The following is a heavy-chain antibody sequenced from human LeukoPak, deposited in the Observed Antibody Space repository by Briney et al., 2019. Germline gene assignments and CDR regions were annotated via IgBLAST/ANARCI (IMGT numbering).Heavy chain of an antibody. D-gene: IGHD5-18*01. Sequence: LETLSLTCTVSGGSISSYYWSWIRQPPGKGLEWIGYIYYSGSTNYNPSLRSRVTISVDTSKNQFSLKLSSVTAADTAVYYCARLTAYYYMDVWGKGTTVTVSS. V-gene: IGHV4-59*01. CDR2: IYYSGST. J-gene: IGHJ6*03. CDR3: ARLTAYYYMDV. CDR1: GGSISSYY.